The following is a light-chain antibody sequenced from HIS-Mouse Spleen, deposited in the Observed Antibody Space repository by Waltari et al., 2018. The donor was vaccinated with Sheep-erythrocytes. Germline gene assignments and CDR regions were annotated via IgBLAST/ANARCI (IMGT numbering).Light chain of an antibody. CDR3: CSYAGSYTFVV. Sequence: QSALTQPRSVSGSPGQSVTISCPGTSSDVGGYNYVPWYQQHPGQAPKLMIYDVSKRPSGVPDRFSGSKSGNTASLTISGLQAEDEADYYCCSYAGSYTFVVFGGGTKLTVL. V-gene: IGLV2-11*01. CDR2: DVS. J-gene: IGLJ2*01. CDR1: SSDVGGYNY.